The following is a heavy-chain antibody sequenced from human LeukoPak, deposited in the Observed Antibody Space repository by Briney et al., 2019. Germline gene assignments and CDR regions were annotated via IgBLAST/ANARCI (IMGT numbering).Heavy chain of an antibody. CDR3: AKANLDIIVVPADYYYYMDV. CDR2: ISGSGGST. J-gene: IGHJ6*03. D-gene: IGHD2-2*01. Sequence: GGSLRLSCAASGFTFSSYAMNWVRQTPGRGLEWVSAISGSGGSTYYADSVKGRFTISRDNSKNTLYLQMNSLRAEDTAVYYCAKANLDIIVVPADYYYYMDVWGKGTTVTVSS. V-gene: IGHV3-23*01. CDR1: GFTFSSYA.